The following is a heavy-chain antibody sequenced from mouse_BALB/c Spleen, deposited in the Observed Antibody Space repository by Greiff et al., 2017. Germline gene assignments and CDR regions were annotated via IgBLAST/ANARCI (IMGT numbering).Heavy chain of an antibody. CDR3: ARDTVVDY. J-gene: IGHJ2*01. Sequence: EVMLVESGGGLVQPGGSLRLSCATSGFTFTDYYMSWVRQPPGKALEWLGFIRNKANGYTTEYSASVKGRFTISRDNSQSILYLQMNTLGAEDSATYYCARDTVVDYWGQGTTLTVSA. CDR1: GFTFTDYY. V-gene: IGHV7-3*02. CDR2: IRNKANGYTT. D-gene: IGHD1-1*01.